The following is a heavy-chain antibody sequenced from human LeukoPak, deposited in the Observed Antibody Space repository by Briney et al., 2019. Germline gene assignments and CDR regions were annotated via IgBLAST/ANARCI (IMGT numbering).Heavy chain of an antibody. CDR2: IREDGNNK. V-gene: IGHV3-30*02. Sequence: GGSLRLSCAVSGFTFSDYGMHWVRQAPGKGLEWVAFIREDGNNKYYADSVKGRLIISRDNSKNTLYLQMNSLRADDTAVYYCVKLAQGRNDYWGQGTLVTVSS. CDR1: GFTFSDYG. CDR3: VKLAQGRNDY. D-gene: IGHD1-26*01. J-gene: IGHJ4*02.